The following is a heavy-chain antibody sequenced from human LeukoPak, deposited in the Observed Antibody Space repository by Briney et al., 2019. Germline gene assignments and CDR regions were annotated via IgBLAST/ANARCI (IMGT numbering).Heavy chain of an antibody. D-gene: IGHD2-15*01. CDR1: GGTFSSYA. Sequence: ASVKVSCKASGGTFSSYAISWVRQAPGQGLEWMGGIIPIFGTANYAQKFQGRVTITTDESTSTAYMELSSLRSEDTAVYYCAGYCSGGSCSLWRQGTLVTVSP. CDR3: AGYCSGGSCSL. CDR2: IIPIFGTA. J-gene: IGHJ4*02. V-gene: IGHV1-69*05.